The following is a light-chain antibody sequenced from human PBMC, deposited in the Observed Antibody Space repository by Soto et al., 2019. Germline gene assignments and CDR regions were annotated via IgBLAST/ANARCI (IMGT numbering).Light chain of an antibody. CDR3: SSYAGSNSVGV. CDR1: SSDVGGYNY. Sequence: QSALTQPPSASGSPGQSVTISCTGTSSDVGGYNYVSWYQHHPGKAPKLMIYEVNKRPSGVSDRFSGSKSGNTASLTVSGLPAEDEADYYCSSYAGSNSVGVFGGGTKLTVL. CDR2: EVN. J-gene: IGLJ2*01. V-gene: IGLV2-8*01.